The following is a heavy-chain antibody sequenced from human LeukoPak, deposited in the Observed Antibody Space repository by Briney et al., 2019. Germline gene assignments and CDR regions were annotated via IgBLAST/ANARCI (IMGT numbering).Heavy chain of an antibody. CDR2: LQNDGSDI. CDR1: GFTFSNYG. D-gene: IGHD1-1*01. Sequence: GGSLRLSCAASGFTFSNYGMHWVHQAPDKGLEWVAFLQNDGSDIHYADSVEGRFTISRDNSKNTLYLQMNSLRAEDTAVYYCANRRGTQVLGNNIDIWGQGTLVTVSS. CDR3: ANRRGTQVLGNNIDI. J-gene: IGHJ3*02. V-gene: IGHV3-30*02.